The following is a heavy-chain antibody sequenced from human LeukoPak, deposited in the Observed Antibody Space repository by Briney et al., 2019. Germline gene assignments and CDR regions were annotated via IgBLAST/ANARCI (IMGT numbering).Heavy chain of an antibody. D-gene: IGHD1-26*01. CDR2: INGRGNYI. V-gene: IGHV3-21*06. J-gene: IGHJ3*02. Sequence: GGSLRLSCAASGFTFSTYNMNWVRQAPGKGLEWVSSINGRGNYIYYADSVKGRFTISRDNAKNSLYLQMNSLRAEDKAVYYCAREDGIVGASSAFDIWGQGTMVTVSS. CDR3: AREDGIVGASSAFDI. CDR1: GFTFSTYN.